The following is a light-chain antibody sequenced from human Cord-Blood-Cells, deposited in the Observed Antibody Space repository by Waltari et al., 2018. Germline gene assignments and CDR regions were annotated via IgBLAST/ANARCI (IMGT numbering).Light chain of an antibody. CDR1: SSDVGGYNY. J-gene: IGLJ2*01. CDR2: EVS. Sequence: QSALTQPASVSGSPGQSIPISCTGTSSDVGGYNYVSWYQQHPGKAPKLMIYEVSNRPSGVSNRFSGSKTGNTASLTMSGLQAEDEADYYCSSYTRSSTLVVFGGGTKLTVL. CDR3: SSYTRSSTLVV. V-gene: IGLV2-14*01.